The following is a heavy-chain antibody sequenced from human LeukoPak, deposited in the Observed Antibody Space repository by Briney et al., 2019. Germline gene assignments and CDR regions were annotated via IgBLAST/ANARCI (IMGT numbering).Heavy chain of an antibody. Sequence: SETLSLTCTVSGGSISSGGYYWSWIRQHPGKGLEWIGYIYYSGSTYYNPSLKSRVTISVDTSKNQFSLKLSSVTAADTAVYYCARLLAVVAATTYDALDIWGQGTMVTVSS. CDR2: IYYSGST. CDR1: GGSISSGGYY. J-gene: IGHJ3*02. D-gene: IGHD2-15*01. V-gene: IGHV4-31*03. CDR3: ARLLAVVAATTYDALDI.